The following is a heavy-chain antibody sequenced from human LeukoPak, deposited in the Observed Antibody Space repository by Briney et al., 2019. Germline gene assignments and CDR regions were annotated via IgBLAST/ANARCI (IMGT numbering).Heavy chain of an antibody. CDR2: IYYSGST. J-gene: IGHJ2*01. Sequence: SETLSLTCTVSGGSISTYYWSWIRQPPGKGLEWIGYIYYSGSTNYNPSLKSRVTISVDTSKNRFSLKLSSVTAADTAVYFCARANGPHRSLDLWGRGTLVTVSS. CDR3: ARANGPHRSLDL. CDR1: GGSISTYY. V-gene: IGHV4-59*01. D-gene: IGHD4-17*01.